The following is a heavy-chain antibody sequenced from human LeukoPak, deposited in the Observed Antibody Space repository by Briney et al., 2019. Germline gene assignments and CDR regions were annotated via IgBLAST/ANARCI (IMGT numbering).Heavy chain of an antibody. V-gene: IGHV5-51*01. CDR1: GYSFTSYW. Sequence: GESLKISCKGSGYSFTSYWIGWVRQMPGKGLEWMGIIYPGDSDTRYSPSFQGKVPISADKSISTAYLQSSSLKASDTAMYYCARLFFLGSNWFDPWGQGTLVTVSS. CDR2: IYPGDSDT. J-gene: IGHJ5*02. CDR3: ARLFFLGSNWFDP.